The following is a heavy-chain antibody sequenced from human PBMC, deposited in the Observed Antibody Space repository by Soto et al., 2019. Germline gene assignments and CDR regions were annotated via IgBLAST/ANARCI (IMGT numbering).Heavy chain of an antibody. V-gene: IGHV3-30-3*01. CDR3: ARDPTEEIWSGSSYMDV. J-gene: IGHJ6*02. CDR2: ISYDGSNK. CDR1: GFTFSSYA. D-gene: IGHD3-3*01. Sequence: GGSLRLSCAASGFTFSSYAMHWVRQAPGKGLEWVAVISYDGSNKYYADSVKGRFTISRDNSKNTLYLQMNSLRAEDTAVYYCARDPTEEIWSGSSYMDVWGQGTTVTVSS.